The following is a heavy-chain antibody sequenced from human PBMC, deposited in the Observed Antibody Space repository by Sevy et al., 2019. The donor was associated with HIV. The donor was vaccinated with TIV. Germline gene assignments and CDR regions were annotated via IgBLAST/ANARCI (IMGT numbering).Heavy chain of an antibody. CDR2: ISRSGGRT. J-gene: IGHJ3*02. V-gene: IGHV3-23*01. CDR3: AKEGLRPYDSSSYYAGPDAFHI. CDR1: GFTFSSYG. D-gene: IGHD3-22*01. Sequence: GGSLRLSCADSGFTFSSYGMSWVRQAPGKGLEWVSAISRSGGRTYYADSVKGRFTISRDNSKNTLYLQMNSLRAEDTAVHYCAKEGLRPYDSSSYYAGPDAFHIWGQGTMVTVSS.